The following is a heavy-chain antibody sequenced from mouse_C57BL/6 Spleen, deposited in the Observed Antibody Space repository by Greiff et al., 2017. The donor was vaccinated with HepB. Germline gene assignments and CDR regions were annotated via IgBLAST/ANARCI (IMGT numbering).Heavy chain of an antibody. CDR3: ARRAIYYDYGYFDV. CDR1: GFTFSSYT. CDR2: ISGGGGNT. Sequence: EVKLVESGGGLVKPGGSLKLSCAASGFTFSSYTMSWVRQTPEKRLAWVATISGGGGNTYYPDSVKGRFTISRDNAKNTLYLQMSSLRSEDTALYYCARRAIYYDYGYFDVWGTGTTVTVSS. J-gene: IGHJ1*03. V-gene: IGHV5-9*01. D-gene: IGHD2-4*01.